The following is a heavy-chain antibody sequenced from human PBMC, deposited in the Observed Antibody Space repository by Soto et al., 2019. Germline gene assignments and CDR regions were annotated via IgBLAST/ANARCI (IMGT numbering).Heavy chain of an antibody. CDR2: ISHDGNNK. Sequence: QVQLVESGGGVVQPGRSLRLSCAASGFAFSSYGMHWVRQAPGKGLEWVAVISHDGNNKYYADSVKGRFTISRDNSKNTLFLQMSSLGVEDTAVFYCAKGLEVGVFYYGMNVWGQGTTVTVSS. CDR1: GFAFSSYG. J-gene: IGHJ6*02. V-gene: IGHV3-30*18. CDR3: AKGLEVGVFYYGMNV. D-gene: IGHD3-16*01.